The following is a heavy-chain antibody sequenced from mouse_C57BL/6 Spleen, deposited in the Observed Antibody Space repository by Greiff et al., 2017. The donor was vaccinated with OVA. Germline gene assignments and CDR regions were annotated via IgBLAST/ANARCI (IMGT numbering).Heavy chain of an antibody. Sequence: EVKLVESGGDLVKPGGSLKLSCAASGFTFSSYGMSWVRQTPDKRLEWVATISSGGSYTYYPDSVKGRFTISRDNAKNTLYLQMSSLKSEDTAMYYCARQTTDWYFDVWGTGTTVTVSS. CDR3: ARQTTDWYFDV. CDR1: GFTFSSYG. V-gene: IGHV5-6*01. D-gene: IGHD1-1*01. CDR2: ISSGGSYT. J-gene: IGHJ1*03.